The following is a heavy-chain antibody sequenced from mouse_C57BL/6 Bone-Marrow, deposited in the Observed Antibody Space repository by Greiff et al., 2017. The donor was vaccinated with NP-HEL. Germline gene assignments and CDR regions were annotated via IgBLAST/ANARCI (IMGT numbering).Heavy chain of an antibody. CDR2: IWWDDDK. Sequence: QVQLKESGPGILQPSQTLSLTCSFSGFSLSTFGMGVGWIRQPSGKGLEWLAHIWWDDDKYYNPALKSRLTISKDTSKNQVFLKIANVDTADTATYYCARALYYGSRDYAMDYWGQGTSVTVSS. J-gene: IGHJ4*01. CDR1: GFSLSTFGMG. D-gene: IGHD1-1*01. CDR3: ARALYYGSRDYAMDY. V-gene: IGHV8-8*01.